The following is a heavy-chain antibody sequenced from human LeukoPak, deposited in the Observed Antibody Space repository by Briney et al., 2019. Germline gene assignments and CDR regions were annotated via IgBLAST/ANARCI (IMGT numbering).Heavy chain of an antibody. CDR1: GYTLTELS. J-gene: IGHJ4*02. D-gene: IGHD3-16*02. Sequence: ASVKVSCNVSGYTLTELSMHWVRQAPGKGLEWMGGFDPEDGETIYAQKFQGRVTMTEDTSTDTAYMELSSLRSEDTAVYYCATRRYVWGSYRWDFDYWGQGTLVTVSS. CDR2: FDPEDGET. CDR3: ATRRYVWGSYRWDFDY. V-gene: IGHV1-24*01.